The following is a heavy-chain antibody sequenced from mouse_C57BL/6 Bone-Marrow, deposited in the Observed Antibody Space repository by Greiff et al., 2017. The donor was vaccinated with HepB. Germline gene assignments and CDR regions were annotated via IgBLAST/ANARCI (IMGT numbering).Heavy chain of an antibody. CDR3: ASHYYGSSDYYAMDY. CDR2: INPYNGDT. CDR1: GYSFTGYF. D-gene: IGHD1-1*01. J-gene: IGHJ4*01. Sequence: VQLQQSGPELVKPGDSVKISCKASGYSFTGYFMNWVMQSHGKSLEWIGRINPYNGDTFYNQKFKGKATLTVDKSSSTAHMELRSLTSEDSAVYYCASHYYGSSDYYAMDYWGQGTSVTVSS. V-gene: IGHV1-20*01.